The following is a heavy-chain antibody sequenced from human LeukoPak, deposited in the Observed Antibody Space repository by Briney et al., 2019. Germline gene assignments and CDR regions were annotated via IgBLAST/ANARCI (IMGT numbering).Heavy chain of an antibody. Sequence: GSSVKVSCTASGGTFSSYAISWVRQAPGQGLEWMGGIIPIFGTANYAQKFQGRVTITADESTSTAYMELSSLRSEDTAVYYCARDQGRDYDSSGYYIPHDYWGQGTLVTVSS. CDR3: ARDQGRDYDSSGYYIPHDY. D-gene: IGHD3-22*01. CDR2: IIPIFGTA. CDR1: GGTFSSYA. V-gene: IGHV1-69*01. J-gene: IGHJ4*02.